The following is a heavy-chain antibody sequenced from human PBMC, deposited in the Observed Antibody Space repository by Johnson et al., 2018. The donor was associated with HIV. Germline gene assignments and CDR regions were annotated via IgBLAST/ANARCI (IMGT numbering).Heavy chain of an antibody. CDR2: ISYDGSNT. CDR3: AKDLIELQGAFDV. D-gene: IGHD1-26*01. J-gene: IGHJ3*01. V-gene: IGHV3-30*04. CDR1: GFTFSSYA. Sequence: VQLVESGGGLVQPGGSLRLSCAASGFTFSSYAMSWVRQAPGKGLEWLIVISYDGSNTYYADSVKGRFTISRDNSKNTLYLQMTSLRAEDTAVYYCAKDLIELQGAFDVWGQGTMVTVSS.